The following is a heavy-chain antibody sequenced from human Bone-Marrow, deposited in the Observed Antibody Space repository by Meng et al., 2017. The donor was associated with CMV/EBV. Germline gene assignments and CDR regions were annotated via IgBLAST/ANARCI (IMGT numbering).Heavy chain of an antibody. V-gene: IGHV4-39*07. CDR1: GGSISSSSYY. Sequence: SETLSLTCTVSGGSISSSSYYWGWIRQPPGKGLEWIGSIYYSGSTYYNPSLKSRVTISVDTSKNQFSLKLSSVTAADTAVYYCAGGDCSGGRCYILDYWGQGTLVTVSS. J-gene: IGHJ4*02. CDR3: AGGDCSGGRCYILDY. CDR2: IYYSGST. D-gene: IGHD2-15*01.